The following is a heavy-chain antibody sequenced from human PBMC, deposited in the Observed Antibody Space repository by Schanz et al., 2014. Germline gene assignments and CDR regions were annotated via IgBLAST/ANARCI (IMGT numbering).Heavy chain of an antibody. CDR2: IWNNGVTK. D-gene: IGHD4-17*01. CDR3: ARPRFDYGEVDY. J-gene: IGHJ4*02. Sequence: QAQLMESGGGVVQPGTSLILSCSASGFSLNTYGIHWFRQPAGKGLEWVAVIWNNGVTKYYADSVRGRFTISRDRFQITLYLRMSSLRAEDTAVYYCARPRFDYGEVDYWGQGTLVTVSA. V-gene: IGHV3-33*01. CDR1: GFSLNTYG.